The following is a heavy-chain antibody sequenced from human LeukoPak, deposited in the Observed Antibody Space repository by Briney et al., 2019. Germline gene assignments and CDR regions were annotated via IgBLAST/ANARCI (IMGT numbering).Heavy chain of an antibody. D-gene: IGHD3-9*01. CDR3: VSHNDPSTSYSFDY. CDR2: IYSGGNT. Sequence: PGGSLRLSCAASGFTVSSNYMSWVRQAPAMRLESVSIIYSGGNTYYADSVKGRFTISRDNSKITLALQMNSLRAEDTDVYYCVSHNDPSTSYSFDYWGQGTLVTVSS. V-gene: IGHV3-53*01. J-gene: IGHJ4*02. CDR1: GFTVSSNY.